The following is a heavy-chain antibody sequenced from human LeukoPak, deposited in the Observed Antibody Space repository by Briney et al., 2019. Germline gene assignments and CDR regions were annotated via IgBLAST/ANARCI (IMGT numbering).Heavy chain of an antibody. CDR1: GFTFSSYA. CDR2: ISVCGGSP. CDR3: AKDPTMIVVVIGYFDY. J-gene: IGHJ4*02. D-gene: IGHD3-22*01. Sequence: GGSLRLSCAASGFTFSSYAMSWVRQAPGTGLERVSAISVCGGSPYYGDPVKGRFTISRDNSKNTLYLQMNSLRAEDTAVYYCAKDPTMIVVVIGYFDYWGQGTLVTVSS. V-gene: IGHV3-23*01.